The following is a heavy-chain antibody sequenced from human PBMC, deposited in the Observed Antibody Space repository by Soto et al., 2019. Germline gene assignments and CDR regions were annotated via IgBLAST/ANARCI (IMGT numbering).Heavy chain of an antibody. CDR1: GFTFSSYW. Sequence: GGSLRLSCAASGFTFSSYWMHWVRQAPGKGLVWVSRINSDGSSTSYADSVKGRFTISRDNAKNTLYLQMNSLRAEDTAVYYCARIAVAGTPLGWFDPWGQGTLVTVSS. CDR2: INSDGSST. V-gene: IGHV3-74*01. D-gene: IGHD6-19*01. CDR3: ARIAVAGTPLGWFDP. J-gene: IGHJ5*02.